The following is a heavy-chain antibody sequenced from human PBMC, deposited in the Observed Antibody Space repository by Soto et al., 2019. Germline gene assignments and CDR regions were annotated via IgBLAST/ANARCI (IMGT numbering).Heavy chain of an antibody. CDR1: GYTFTSYG. J-gene: IGHJ5*02. Sequence: QVQLLQSGAEVKKPGASVQVSCKASGYTFTSYGISWVRQAPGQGLDWMGWISAYNGNTNYAQKLQGRVTMTTDTSSSTAYMELRSLRSDDTAVYYCARDSYCSSTSCPRGWFDPWGQGTLVTVSS. CDR3: ARDSYCSSTSCPRGWFDP. CDR2: ISAYNGNT. D-gene: IGHD2-2*01. V-gene: IGHV1-18*01.